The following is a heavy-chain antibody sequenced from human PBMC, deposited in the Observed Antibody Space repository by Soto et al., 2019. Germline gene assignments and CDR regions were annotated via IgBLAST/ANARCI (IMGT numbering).Heavy chain of an antibody. CDR1: GYTFTSYA. J-gene: IGHJ5*02. CDR2: INTNTGNP. D-gene: IGHD3-3*01. CDR3: AREARYYDFWSGDNWFDT. Sequence: ASVKVSCKASGYTFTSYAMNWVRQAPGQGLEWMGWINTNTGNPTYAQGFTGRFVFSLDTSVSTAYLQICSLKAEDTAVYYCAREARYYDFWSGDNWFDTWGQGTLVTVSS. V-gene: IGHV7-4-1*01.